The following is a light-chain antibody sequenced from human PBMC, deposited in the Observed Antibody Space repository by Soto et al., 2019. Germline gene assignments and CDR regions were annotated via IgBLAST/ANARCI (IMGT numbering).Light chain of an antibody. CDR1: RSVSTRY. J-gene: IGKJ2*01. Sequence: EIVLTQSPGTLSLSPGERATLSCRASRSVSTRYLAWYQQKPGQALRLLIYGASTRATGIPDKFSGSGSGTDFTLTISRLEPEDFAVYYCHQYGYSPNTFGQGTKLEIK. CDR3: HQYGYSPNT. V-gene: IGKV3-20*01. CDR2: GAS.